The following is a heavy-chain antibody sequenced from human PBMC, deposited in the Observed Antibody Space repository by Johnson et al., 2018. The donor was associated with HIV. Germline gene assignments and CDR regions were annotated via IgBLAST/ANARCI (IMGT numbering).Heavy chain of an antibody. CDR3: AKDRIMVRGVIGAFDI. CDR2: ISWDGNRN. CDR1: GFTYDDYA. J-gene: IGHJ3*02. V-gene: IGHV3-43D*03. D-gene: IGHD3-10*01. Sequence: EVQLVESGGGVVRPGGSLRLSCAASGFTYDDYAIHWVRQSPGKGLEWVSLISWDGNRNYYADSVKGRFTISRDNSKNTLYLQMNSLRAVDTAGYYCAKDRIMVRGVIGAFDIWGQGTMVTVSS.